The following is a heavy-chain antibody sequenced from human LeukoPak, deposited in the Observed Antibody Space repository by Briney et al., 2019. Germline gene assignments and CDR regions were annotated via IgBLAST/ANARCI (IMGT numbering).Heavy chain of an antibody. V-gene: IGHV3-48*02. D-gene: IGHD6-19*01. CDR1: GFTFSSYS. J-gene: IGHJ5*02. CDR3: ARGVVAGPYNWFDP. CDR2: ISSSSSTI. Sequence: PGGSLRLSCAASGFTFSSYSMNWVRQAPGKGLEWVSYISSSSSTIYYADSVKGRFTISRDNAKNSLYLQMNSLRDEDTAVYYCARGVVAGPYNWFDPWGQGTLVTVSS.